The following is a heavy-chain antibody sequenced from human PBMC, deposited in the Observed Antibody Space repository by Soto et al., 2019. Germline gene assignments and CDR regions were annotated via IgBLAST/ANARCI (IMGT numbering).Heavy chain of an antibody. CDR3: APRRARTDYFDY. CDR1: GFSLSTSGVG. V-gene: IGHV2-5*02. J-gene: IGHJ4*02. Sequence: QITLKESGPTLVKPTQTLTLTCTFPGFSLSTSGVGVGWISQPPGKALECLALIYWDDGQRYSPSQKSRLTLPKDSTKSQVVLTITNRDPGDTATYFSAPRRARTDYFDYWGQGALVTVSS. CDR2: IYWDDGQ.